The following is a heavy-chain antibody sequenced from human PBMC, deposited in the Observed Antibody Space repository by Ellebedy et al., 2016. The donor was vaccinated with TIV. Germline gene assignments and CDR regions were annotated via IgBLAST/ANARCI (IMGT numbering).Heavy chain of an antibody. D-gene: IGHD3-22*01. J-gene: IGHJ6*02. CDR1: GFTFTTFA. Sequence: GGSLRLXXAASGFTFTTFAMIWVRQAPGKGLEWVSSISDSDDSTYYADSVKGRFTISRDNAKNSLYLQMNSLRAEDTAVYYCARDRYYDSSGYYKCMDVWGQGTTVTVSS. CDR2: ISDSDDST. V-gene: IGHV3-23*01. CDR3: ARDRYYDSSGYYKCMDV.